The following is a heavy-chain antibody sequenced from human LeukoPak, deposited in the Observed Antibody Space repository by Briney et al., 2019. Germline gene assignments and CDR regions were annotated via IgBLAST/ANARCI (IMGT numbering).Heavy chain of an antibody. D-gene: IGHD3-10*01. Sequence: GGSLRLSCAASGFTFSTYSMNWVRQAPGKGLEWVSSISSGRSYIYYADSVKGRFTISRDNAKNSLYLQMNSLRAEDTAVYYCARDISYYYGSGSYQCDYWGQGTLVTVSS. V-gene: IGHV3-21*01. CDR3: ARDISYYYGSGSYQCDY. CDR2: ISSGRSYI. CDR1: GFTFSTYS. J-gene: IGHJ4*02.